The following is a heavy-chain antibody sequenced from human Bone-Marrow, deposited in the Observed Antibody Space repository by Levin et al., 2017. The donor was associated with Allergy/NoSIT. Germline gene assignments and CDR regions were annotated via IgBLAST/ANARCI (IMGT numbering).Heavy chain of an antibody. D-gene: IGHD2-15*01. CDR2: ISGSGGGT. CDR1: AFTFSNYA. CDR3: AKGGTSGEYAPYNWFDS. V-gene: IGHV3-23*01. J-gene: IGHJ5*01. Sequence: LSLTCAASAFTFSNYAMSWVRQAPGKGLEWVSAISGSGGGTYYADSVKGRFTISRDNSKNTLYLQMNSLRAEDTAVYYCAKGGTSGEYAPYNWFDSWGQGTLVTVSS.